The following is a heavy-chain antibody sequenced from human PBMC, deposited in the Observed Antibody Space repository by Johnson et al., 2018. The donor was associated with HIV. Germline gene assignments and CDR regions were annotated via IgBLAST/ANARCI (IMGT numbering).Heavy chain of an antibody. J-gene: IGHJ3*02. D-gene: IGHD5-24*01. V-gene: IGHV3-30-3*01. Sequence: VQLVESGGGVVQPGGSLRLSCLASGFSISDSAIHWVRQAPGTGLESVAVISKDGDNEYYADSVKGRFTVSRDHSKNTLNLQMNSLRPEDTGVYYCTRDWGEDGYTWGLGFDIWGPGTVVTVSS. CDR2: ISKDGDNE. CDR3: TRDWGEDGYTWGLGFDI. CDR1: GFSISDSA.